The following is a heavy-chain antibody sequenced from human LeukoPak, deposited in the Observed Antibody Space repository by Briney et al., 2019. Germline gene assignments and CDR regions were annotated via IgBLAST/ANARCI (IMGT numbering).Heavy chain of an antibody. CDR3: ARDPIFGYSYGRAPGMWYFDY. D-gene: IGHD5-18*01. Sequence: ASVKVSCKASGYSFTSYDISWVRQAPGQWLEWMGWISAYNGNANYAQKFQGRVIMTTGTSTSTAYMEVRGLRSDDTAVYYCARDPIFGYSYGRAPGMWYFDYWGQGTLVTVSS. CDR1: GYSFTSYD. CDR2: ISAYNGNA. J-gene: IGHJ4*02. V-gene: IGHV1-18*01.